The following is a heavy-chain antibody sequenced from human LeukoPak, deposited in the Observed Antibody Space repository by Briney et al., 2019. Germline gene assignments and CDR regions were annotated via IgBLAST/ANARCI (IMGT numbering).Heavy chain of an antibody. J-gene: IGHJ6*02. V-gene: IGHV4-34*01. CDR1: GGSFSGYY. CDR2: IYYGGST. Sequence: PSETLSLTCAVYGGSFSGYYWSWIRQPPGKGLEWIGSIYYGGSTYYNPSLKSRVTISVDTSKNQFSLKLSSVTAADTAVYYCARGEGYCSGGSCYSYGMDVWGQGTTVTVSS. D-gene: IGHD2-15*01. CDR3: ARGEGYCSGGSCYSYGMDV.